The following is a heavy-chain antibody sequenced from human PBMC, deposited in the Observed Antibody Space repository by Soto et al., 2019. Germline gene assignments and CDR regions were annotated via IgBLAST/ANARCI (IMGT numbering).Heavy chain of an antibody. CDR3: AKYQPMTQPRPYFDY. CDR2: ISSSGGST. D-gene: IGHD3-22*01. Sequence: PGGSLRLSCAASGFTFSSYAMSWVRQAPGKGLGWVSAISSSGGSTFYADSVKGRFTISRDNSRNTLYLQMNSLRAEDTAIYYCAKYQPMTQPRPYFDYWGQGALVT. CDR1: GFTFSSYA. V-gene: IGHV3-23*01. J-gene: IGHJ4*02.